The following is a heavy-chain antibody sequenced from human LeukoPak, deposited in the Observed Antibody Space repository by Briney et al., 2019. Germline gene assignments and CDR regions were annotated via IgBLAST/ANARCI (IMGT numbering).Heavy chain of an antibody. D-gene: IGHD6-19*01. J-gene: IGHJ5*02. CDR3: ARVTAVDSQAPNWFDP. CDR2: IYTSGST. Sequence: KSSETLSLTCTVSGGSISSGSYYWSWIRQPAGKGLEWIGRIYTSGSTNYNPSLKSRVTMSVDTSKNQFSLKLSSVTAADTAVYYCARVTAVDSQAPNWFDPWGQGTLVTVSS. CDR1: GGSISSGSYY. V-gene: IGHV4-61*02.